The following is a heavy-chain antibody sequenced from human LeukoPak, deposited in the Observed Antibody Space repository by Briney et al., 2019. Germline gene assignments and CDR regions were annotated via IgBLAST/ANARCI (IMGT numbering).Heavy chain of an antibody. V-gene: IGHV3-23*01. D-gene: IGHD5-24*01. J-gene: IGHJ3*01. Sequence: GGSLRLSCAASGFTFSSYCMNWVRQAPGKGLEWVSLISFSGDNSYYADSVKGRFTISRDNSKNTLSLQMNSLRVEDTAIYYCAKDIQLSTWGLGTMVTVSS. CDR2: ISFSGDNS. CDR1: GFTFSSYC. CDR3: AKDIQLST.